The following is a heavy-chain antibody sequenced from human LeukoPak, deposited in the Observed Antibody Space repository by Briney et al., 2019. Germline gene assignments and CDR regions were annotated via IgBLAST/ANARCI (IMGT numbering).Heavy chain of an antibody. Sequence: GGSLRLSCAASGFTFSSYAMSWVRQAPGKGLEWVSAISGSGGGTYYADSVKGRFTISRGNSKNTLYLQMNSLRAEDTAVYYCVRGAGYNYPYYFDYWGQGTLVTVSS. D-gene: IGHD5-24*01. CDR3: VRGAGYNYPYYFDY. CDR1: GFTFSSYA. V-gene: IGHV3-23*01. CDR2: ISGSGGGT. J-gene: IGHJ4*02.